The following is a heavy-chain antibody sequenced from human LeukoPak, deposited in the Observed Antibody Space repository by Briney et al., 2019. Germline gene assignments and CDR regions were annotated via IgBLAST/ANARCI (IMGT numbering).Heavy chain of an antibody. CDR1: GGSISSYY. D-gene: IGHD5-12*01. CDR2: IYYSGST. V-gene: IGHV4-59*01. J-gene: IGHJ4*02. CDR3: ARERRYGGYEPFDY. Sequence: PSETLSPTCTVSGGSISSYYWSWIRQPPGKGLEWIGYIYYSGSTNYNPSLKSRVTISVDTSKNQFSLKLSSVTAADTAVYYCARERRYGGYEPFDYWGQGTLVTVSS.